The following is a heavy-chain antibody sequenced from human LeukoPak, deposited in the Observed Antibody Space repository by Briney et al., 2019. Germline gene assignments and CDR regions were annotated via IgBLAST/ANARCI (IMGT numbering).Heavy chain of an antibody. CDR3: ARAYSSGWQYFDY. CDR1: GYTFTGYY. Sequence: GASVKVSCKASGYTFTGYYMHWVRQAPGQGLEWMGWINPNSGGTNYAQKFQGRATMTRDTSISTAYMELSRLRSDDTAVYYCARAYSSGWQYFDYWGQGTLVTVSS. V-gene: IGHV1-2*02. CDR2: INPNSGGT. D-gene: IGHD6-19*01. J-gene: IGHJ4*02.